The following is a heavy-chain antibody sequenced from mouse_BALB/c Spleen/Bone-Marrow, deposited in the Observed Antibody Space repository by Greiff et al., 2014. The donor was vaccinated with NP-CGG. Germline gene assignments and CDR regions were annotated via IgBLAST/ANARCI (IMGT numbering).Heavy chain of an antibody. CDR1: GFPLTSYG. V-gene: IGHV2-9*02. J-gene: IGHJ3*01. CDR2: IWAGGST. Sequence: VQLQQSGPGLVAPSQSLSITCTVSGFPLTSYGVHWVRQPPGKGLEWLGVIWAGGSTNYNSALMSRLSISKDNSKSQVFLKMNSLQTGDAAMYYCARGSTTATFAYWGQGTLVTVSA. D-gene: IGHD1-2*01. CDR3: ARGSTTATFAY.